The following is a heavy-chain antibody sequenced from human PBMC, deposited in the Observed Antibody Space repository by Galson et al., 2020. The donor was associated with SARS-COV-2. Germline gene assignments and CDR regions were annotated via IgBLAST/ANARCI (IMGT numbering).Heavy chain of an antibody. J-gene: IGHJ2*01. CDR2: INWDDDK. CDR1: GFSLSTSGMC. Sequence: SGPTLVKPTHTLTLTCTFSGFSLSTSGMCVSWIRQPPGKALEWLALINWDDDKYYSTSLKTRLTISKDTSKNQVVLTMTNMDPVDTATYYCARTRITMIVGEDWYFDLWGRGTLVTVSS. V-gene: IGHV2-70*01. CDR3: ARTRITMIVGEDWYFDL. D-gene: IGHD3-22*01.